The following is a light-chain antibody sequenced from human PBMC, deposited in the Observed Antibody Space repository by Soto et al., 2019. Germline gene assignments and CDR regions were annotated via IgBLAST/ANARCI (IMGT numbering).Light chain of an antibody. J-gene: IGKJ1*01. Sequence: EIVLTQSPGTLSSSPGERATLCCRASQSVSSSYLAWYQQKPGQAPRLLIYGISTRATDIPDRFSGSGSGTDFTLTISRLEPEDFAVYYCQQYGSSPWTFGQGTKVEIK. CDR1: QSVSSSY. CDR3: QQYGSSPWT. V-gene: IGKV3-20*01. CDR2: GIS.